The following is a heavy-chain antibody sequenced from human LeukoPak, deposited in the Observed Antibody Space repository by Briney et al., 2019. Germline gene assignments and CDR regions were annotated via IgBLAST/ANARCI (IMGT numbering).Heavy chain of an antibody. V-gene: IGHV1-69*05. CDR2: ILPIFGTA. D-gene: IGHD5-24*01. CDR3: ARQTHTRDGYNLGYFDY. CDR1: GGTFSSYA. J-gene: IGHJ4*02. Sequence: SVKVSCKASGGTFSSYAISWVRQAPGQGLEWIGGILPIFGTANYAQKFQGRVTITTDESTSTAYMELSSLRSEDTAVYYCARQTHTRDGYNLGYFDYWGQGTLVTVSS.